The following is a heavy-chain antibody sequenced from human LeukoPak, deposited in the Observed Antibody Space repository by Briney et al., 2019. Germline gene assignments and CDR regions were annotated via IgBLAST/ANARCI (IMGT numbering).Heavy chain of an antibody. Sequence: SETLSLTCAVYGGSFSGYYWSWIRQPPGKGLEWIGEINHSGSTNYNPSLKSRVTISVDTSKNQFSLKLSSVTAADTAVYYCARCSEPYYFDYWGQGTLVTVSS. CDR3: ARCSEPYYFDY. CDR1: GGSFSGYY. V-gene: IGHV4-34*01. D-gene: IGHD1-14*01. J-gene: IGHJ4*02. CDR2: INHSGST.